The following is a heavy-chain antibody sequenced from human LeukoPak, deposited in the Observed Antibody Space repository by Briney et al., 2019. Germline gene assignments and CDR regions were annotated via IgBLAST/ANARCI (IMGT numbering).Heavy chain of an antibody. V-gene: IGHV4-4*07. Sequence: PSETLSLTCTISGGSISSYYWSWIRQPAGKGLEWIGRIYTSGSTNYNPSLKSRVTMSVDTSKNQFSLKLSSVTAADTAVYYCARVGGESGTTLELYAFDIWGQGTMVTVSS. CDR1: GGSISSYY. CDR2: IYTSGST. CDR3: ARVGGESGTTLELYAFDI. J-gene: IGHJ3*02. D-gene: IGHD1-1*01.